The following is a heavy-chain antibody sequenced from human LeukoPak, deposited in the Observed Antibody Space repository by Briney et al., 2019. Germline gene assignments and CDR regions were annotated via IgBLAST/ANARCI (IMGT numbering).Heavy chain of an antibody. CDR3: ARAEFTMVRGVIRDYFDY. J-gene: IGHJ4*02. Sequence: GGSLRLSCAASGFTFSDFSMHWVRQAPGKGLEWVAVILYDGRNKYYADSVKGRFTISRDNSKNTLYLQMNSLRAEDTAVYYCARAEFTMVRGVIRDYFDYWGQGTLVTVSS. CDR2: ILYDGRNK. V-gene: IGHV3-33*01. CDR1: GFTFSDFS. D-gene: IGHD3-10*01.